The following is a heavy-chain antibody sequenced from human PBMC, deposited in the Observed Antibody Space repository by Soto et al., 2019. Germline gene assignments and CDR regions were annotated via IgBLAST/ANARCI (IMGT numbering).Heavy chain of an antibody. CDR1: GFSFVNYA. CDR2: LSGSGTST. D-gene: IGHD6-19*01. CDR3: AKATTNGGWFNPFDS. J-gene: IGHJ4*02. Sequence: GGSLRLSCAASGFSFVNYAMNWVRQAPGQGLEWVSGLSGSGTSTYYADSVKGRFTISRDNSRDTLFLQMNSLTADDTAVYYCAKATTNGGWFNPFDSWGQGARVTVSS. V-gene: IGHV3-23*01.